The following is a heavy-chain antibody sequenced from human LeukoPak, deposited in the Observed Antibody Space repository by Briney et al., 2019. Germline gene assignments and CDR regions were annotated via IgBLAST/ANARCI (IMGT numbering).Heavy chain of an antibody. CDR3: AGTGSYFRL. CDR2: INHSGST. Sequence: SETLSLTCAVYGGSFSGYYWSWIRQPPGKGLEWIGEINHSGSTNYNPSLKSRVTISVDTSKNQFSLKLSSVTAADTAVYYCAGTGSYFRLWDQGTVVTVSS. J-gene: IGHJ4*02. D-gene: IGHD1-26*01. CDR1: GGSFSGYY. V-gene: IGHV4-34*01.